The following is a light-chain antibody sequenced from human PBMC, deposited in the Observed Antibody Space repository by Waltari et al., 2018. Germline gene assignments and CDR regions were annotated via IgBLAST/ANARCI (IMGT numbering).Light chain of an antibody. CDR2: YAN. CDR3: QQGDSYPYT. Sequence: DIQMSQSPSSLSASVGDRVTVTCRASQDINSFLNWYQQKPGKVPKLLIYYANTLPGGVPSRFSGSGSGTDFTLTISNLQPEDFATYYCQQGDSYPYTFGPGTKVEIK. J-gene: IGKJ2*01. CDR1: QDINSF. V-gene: IGKV1-39*01.